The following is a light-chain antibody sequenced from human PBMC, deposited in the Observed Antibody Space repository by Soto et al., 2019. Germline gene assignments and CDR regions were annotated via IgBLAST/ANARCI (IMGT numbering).Light chain of an antibody. Sequence: QLVLTQPPSVSGAPGQRVTISCTGSSSNIGAGYDVHWYQQLPGTAPKLLIYGNSNRPSGVPDRFSGSKSATSASLAITGLQAEDEADYYCQSYDSSLSGSVVFGGGTKVTVL. J-gene: IGLJ2*01. V-gene: IGLV1-40*01. CDR3: QSYDSSLSGSVV. CDR2: GNS. CDR1: SSNIGAGYD.